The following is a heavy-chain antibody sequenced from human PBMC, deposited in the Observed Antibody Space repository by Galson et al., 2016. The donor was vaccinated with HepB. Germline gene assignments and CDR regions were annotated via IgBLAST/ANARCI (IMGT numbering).Heavy chain of an antibody. Sequence: PALVKPTQTVTLTCTFSGFSLTTSGVGVGWIRQPPGKALEWLALIYWDDDKRYSPSLKSRLTITKDTSKNQVVLTMTNMDPVDTATYYCAHSPWEWEPLPHEYFDYWGQGTLVTVSS. CDR1: GFSLTTSGVG. CDR2: IYWDDDK. D-gene: IGHD1-26*01. CDR3: AHSPWEWEPLPHEYFDY. J-gene: IGHJ4*02. V-gene: IGHV2-5*02.